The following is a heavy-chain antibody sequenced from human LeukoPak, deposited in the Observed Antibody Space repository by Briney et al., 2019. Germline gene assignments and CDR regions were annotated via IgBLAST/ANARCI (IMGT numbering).Heavy chain of an antibody. CDR1: GFTFGGYG. CDR2: TAYDGSRA. Sequence: GRSLRLSCAGSGFTFGGYGMHWFRQTPGKGLEWVAVTAYDGSRAFYADSVKGRFTISRDNSKNTMSVQMDDLRAEDTAVYYCTRYNNDHFDYWGQGTLVTVSS. V-gene: IGHV3-33*01. J-gene: IGHJ4*02. D-gene: IGHD1-14*01. CDR3: TRYNNDHFDY.